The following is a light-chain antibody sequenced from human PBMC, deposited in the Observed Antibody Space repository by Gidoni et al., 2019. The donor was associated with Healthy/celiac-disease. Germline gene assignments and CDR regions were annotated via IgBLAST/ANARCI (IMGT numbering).Light chain of an antibody. CDR3: QQSYSTAT. CDR1: QISSSH. CDR2: AAS. V-gene: IGKV1-39*01. J-gene: IGKJ3*01. Sequence: DIQMTQSPSSLSASVGDRVNITCRASQISSSHLNWYQQKPGKAPKLLIYAASILQSGVPSRFSGSGSGTDFTLTISSLQPEDFATYYCQQSYSTATFGPGTKVDIK.